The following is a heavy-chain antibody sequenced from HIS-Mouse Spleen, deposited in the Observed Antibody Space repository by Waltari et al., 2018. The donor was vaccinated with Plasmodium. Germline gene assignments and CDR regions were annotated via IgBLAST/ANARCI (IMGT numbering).Heavy chain of an antibody. Sequence: QLQLQESGPGLVTPSETLSLTCTVPGCSISSSSYYWAWICQPPGKGLEWIGSIYYSGGTYYNPSLKSRVTISVDTSKNQFSLKLSSVTAADTAVYYCARQLAYYDFWSGYSRGYYFDYWGQGTLVTVSS. CDR3: ARQLAYYDFWSGYSRGYYFDY. J-gene: IGHJ4*02. CDR1: GCSISSSSYY. D-gene: IGHD3-3*01. V-gene: IGHV4-39*01. CDR2: IYYSGGT.